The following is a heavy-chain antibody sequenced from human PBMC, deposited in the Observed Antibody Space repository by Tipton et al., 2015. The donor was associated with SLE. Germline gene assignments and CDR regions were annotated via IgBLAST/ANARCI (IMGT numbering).Heavy chain of an antibody. D-gene: IGHD3-10*01. V-gene: IGHV5-51*03. Sequence: VQLVQSGAEVKKPGESLKISCKTSGYSFTNSWIVWFRHMPGKGLECMGMIDPSDSDTRYNPSFQGHVSMSIDRSTTTAYLQWRSLKASDTAMYFCARRWVQTVFDYWGQGTLVTVSS. CDR1: GYSFTNSW. J-gene: IGHJ4*02. CDR2: IDPSDSDT. CDR3: ARRWVQTVFDY.